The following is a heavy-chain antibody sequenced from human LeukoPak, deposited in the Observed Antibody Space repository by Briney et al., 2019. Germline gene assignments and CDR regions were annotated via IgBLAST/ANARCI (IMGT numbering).Heavy chain of an antibody. J-gene: IGHJ4*02. V-gene: IGHV3-23*01. CDR3: AKRLSGGSWSYFDY. CDR1: GFTFSTYA. CDR2: IGGSGGTT. Sequence: PGGSLRLSCAASGFTFSTYAMNWVRQAPGKGLEWVSTIGGSGGTTYHADSVEGRFTISRDNSKNSVYLQMNSLRAEDTAVYFCAKRLSGGSWSYFDYWGQGTLVTVSS. D-gene: IGHD2-15*01.